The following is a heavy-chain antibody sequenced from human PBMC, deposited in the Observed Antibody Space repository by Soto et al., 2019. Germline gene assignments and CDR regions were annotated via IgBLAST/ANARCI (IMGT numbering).Heavy chain of an antibody. J-gene: IGHJ2*01. CDR2: IVAMFGTA. Sequence: QVQLVQSGAEVKKYGSSVKVSCKASGGTFSKYAISWVRQAPGQGLEWMGGIVAMFGTANYAQNFQGRVTMTADESTSTAYMELSSLRSEDTDVYYCAQTLGSAVAGPGRFDLWGRGTLVTVSS. CDR3: AQTLGSAVAGPGRFDL. D-gene: IGHD6-19*01. CDR1: GGTFSKYA. V-gene: IGHV1-69*12.